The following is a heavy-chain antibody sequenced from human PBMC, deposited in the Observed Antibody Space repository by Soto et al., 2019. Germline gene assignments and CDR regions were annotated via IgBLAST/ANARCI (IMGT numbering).Heavy chain of an antibody. CDR3: ASRHCSGCNCYNNGFEA. J-gene: IGHJ5*02. CDR2: IFFTGNT. D-gene: IGHD2-15*01. Sequence: HLQESGPGLVKPSETLSLTCNVSGCSISSLSYYWGWIRQPPWKGLEWIGSIFFTGNTYYNPSLESRVAISVDTYRNHFSLTVNSVTAADTAVYYCASRHCSGCNCYNNGFEAWGQGTLVTVSS. CDR1: GCSISSLSYY. V-gene: IGHV4-39*02.